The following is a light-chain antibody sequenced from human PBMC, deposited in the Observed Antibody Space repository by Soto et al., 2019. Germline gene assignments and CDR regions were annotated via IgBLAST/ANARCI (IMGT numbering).Light chain of an antibody. Sequence: EIVLTQSPGTLSLSPGERATLSCRASQSVSSNYLAWYQQKPGQAPRLLIYGASSRATGTPDRFSGSGSGTDFTLTISRLEPEDFAVYYCQHYGRSAYTFGQGTTLEIK. CDR3: QHYGRSAYT. V-gene: IGKV3-20*01. J-gene: IGKJ2*01. CDR2: GAS. CDR1: QSVSSNY.